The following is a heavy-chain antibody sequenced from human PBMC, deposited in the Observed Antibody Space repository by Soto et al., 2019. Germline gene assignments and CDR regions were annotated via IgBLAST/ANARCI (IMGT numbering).Heavy chain of an antibody. V-gene: IGHV4-59*04. CDR2: IYYSGST. CDR1: GGSISGYY. D-gene: IGHD3-10*01. CDR3: AILVLLWFGELSAYFDY. J-gene: IGHJ4*02. Sequence: SETLSLTCTVSGGSISGYYGSWIRQPPGKGLEWIGYIYYSGSTYYNPSLKSRVTISVDTSKNQFSLKLSSVTAADTAVYYCAILVLLWFGELSAYFDYWGQGTLVTVSS.